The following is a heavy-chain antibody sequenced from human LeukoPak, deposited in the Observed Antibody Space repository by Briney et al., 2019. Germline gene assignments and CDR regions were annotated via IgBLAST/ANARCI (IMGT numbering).Heavy chain of an antibody. D-gene: IGHD6-13*01. Sequence: GRSLRLSCAASGFTLDDYAMHWVRHAPGKGLEWVSGISWNSGSIGYADSVKGRFTISRDNAKNSLYLQMNSLRAEDTALYYCAKRGIAAAGTYFDYWGQGTLVTVSS. CDR2: ISWNSGSI. J-gene: IGHJ4*02. V-gene: IGHV3-9*01. CDR1: GFTLDDYA. CDR3: AKRGIAAAGTYFDY.